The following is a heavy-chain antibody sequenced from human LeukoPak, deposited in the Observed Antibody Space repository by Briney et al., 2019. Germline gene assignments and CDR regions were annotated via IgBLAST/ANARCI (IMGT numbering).Heavy chain of an antibody. Sequence: SETLSLTCTVSGGSISSYYWSWIRQPPGKGLEWIGYIYYSGSTNYNPSLKSRVTISVDTSKNQFSLKLSSVTAADTAVYYCARDERDFYSSGWSYFDYWGQGTLVTVSS. CDR2: IYYSGST. D-gene: IGHD6-19*01. CDR1: GGSISSYY. V-gene: IGHV4-59*01. J-gene: IGHJ4*02. CDR3: ARDERDFYSSGWSYFDY.